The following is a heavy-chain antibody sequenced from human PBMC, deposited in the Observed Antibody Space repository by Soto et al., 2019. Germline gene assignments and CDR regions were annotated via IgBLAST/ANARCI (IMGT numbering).Heavy chain of an antibody. V-gene: IGHV3-15*01. CDR3: SYDSSRGDY. J-gene: IGHJ4*02. Sequence: PGGSLRLSCAASGFAFSSAWMSWVRQAPGKGLEWVGRLKSEAAGGTTDYAAPVKGRFTISRDDSKNTLYLQMNSLKTDDTAVYYCSYDSSRGDYWGLGXLVTVYS. D-gene: IGHD3-22*01. CDR1: GFAFSSAW. CDR2: LKSEAAGGTT.